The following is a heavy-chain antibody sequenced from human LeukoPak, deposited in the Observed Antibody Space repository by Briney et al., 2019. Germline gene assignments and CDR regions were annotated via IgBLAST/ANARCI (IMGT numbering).Heavy chain of an antibody. Sequence: SETLSLTCAVYGGSFSGYYWSWIRQPPGKGLEWIGEINHSGSTNYNPSLKSRVTISVDTSKNQFSLKLSSVTAADTAVYYCARVRVVVGAAIPTPMSGIAFDIWGQGTMITVSS. J-gene: IGHJ3*02. CDR3: ARVRVVVGAAIPTPMSGIAFDI. CDR1: GGSFSGYY. V-gene: IGHV4-34*01. D-gene: IGHD1-26*01. CDR2: INHSGST.